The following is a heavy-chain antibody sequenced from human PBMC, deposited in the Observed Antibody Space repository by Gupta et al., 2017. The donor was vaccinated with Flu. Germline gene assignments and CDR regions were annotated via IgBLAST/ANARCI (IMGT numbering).Heavy chain of an antibody. CDR1: GYTFTSYD. CDR2: MNPSKDNT. CDR3: ARMVGYSAKQVRLDY. V-gene: IGHV1-8*01. Sequence: QVQLVQSGAEVKKPGASVKVYCRASGYTFTSYDINWVRQAPGQGLEWMGWMNPSKDNTGYAQKFQGRVTMTRDTSTSTAYMELSSLRSEDTAVYYFARMVGYSAKQVRLDYWGQGTLVTVSS. J-gene: IGHJ4*02. D-gene: IGHD1-26*01.